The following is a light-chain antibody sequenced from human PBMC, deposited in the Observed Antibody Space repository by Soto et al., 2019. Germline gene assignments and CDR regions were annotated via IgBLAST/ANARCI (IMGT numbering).Light chain of an antibody. Sequence: EIVLTQSTATLSLSPGERATLSCRASQSVSSYLGWYQQKPGQAPRLLIYDASNRATGIPPRFSGSGSGTDFTLTISSLEPEDFAVYYCQQRSNWPPTFGPGTRVDIK. V-gene: IGKV3-11*01. CDR1: QSVSSY. CDR3: QQRSNWPPT. CDR2: DAS. J-gene: IGKJ3*01.